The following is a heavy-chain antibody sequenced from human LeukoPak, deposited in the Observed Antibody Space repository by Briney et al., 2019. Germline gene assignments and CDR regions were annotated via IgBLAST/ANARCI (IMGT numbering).Heavy chain of an antibody. D-gene: IGHD1-26*01. V-gene: IGHV3-23*01. Sequence: GGSLRLSCAASGFTFSSYAMSWVRQAPGKGLEWVSAISGSGGSTYYADSVKGRFTMSRDNSKNTLYLQMNSLRAEDTAVYYCARFGRLVSVGWFDPWGQGTLVTVSS. J-gene: IGHJ5*02. CDR2: ISGSGGST. CDR1: GFTFSSYA. CDR3: ARFGRLVSVGWFDP.